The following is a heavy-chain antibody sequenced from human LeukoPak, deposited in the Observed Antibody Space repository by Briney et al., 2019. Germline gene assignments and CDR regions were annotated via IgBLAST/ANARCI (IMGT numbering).Heavy chain of an antibody. D-gene: IGHD5-24*01. CDR1: GYTFTDYY. V-gene: IGHV1-2*06. CDR2: IDPNRGGT. J-gene: IGHJ4*02. CDR3: ERGVPAVYKPPGD. Sequence: AAVTVSCMPSGYTFTDYYMPWVRQAPGQGLEWMGRIDPNRGGTKYAHKFQGSVTMTRDTSDSTAYTELSRLRPGHTAVVLCERGVPAVYKPPGDWGQGTLVTVSS.